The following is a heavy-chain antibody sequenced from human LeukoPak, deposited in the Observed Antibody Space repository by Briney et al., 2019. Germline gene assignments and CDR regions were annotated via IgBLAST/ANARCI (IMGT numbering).Heavy chain of an antibody. CDR3: ARDGNRRMYYYDKVGDY. V-gene: IGHV1-18*04. Sequence: ASVKVSCKASGYTFTGYYIHWVRQAPGQGLEWMGWISAYNGNTNYAQKLQDRVTMTTDTSTTTAYMELRSLRSDDTAVYYCARDGNRRMYYYDKVGDYWGQGTLVTVSS. CDR1: GYTFTGYY. D-gene: IGHD3-22*01. CDR2: ISAYNGNT. J-gene: IGHJ4*02.